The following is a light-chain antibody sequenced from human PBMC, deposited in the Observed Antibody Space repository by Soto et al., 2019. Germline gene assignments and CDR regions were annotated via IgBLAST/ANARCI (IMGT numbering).Light chain of an antibody. CDR1: SSDVGGYNF. Sequence: QSALTQPASVSGSAGQSITISCTVASSDVGGYNFVSWYQQHPGKAPKLMIFEVSNRPSGVSNRFSGSKSGDTASLTISGLQAEDEADYYCSSFRSKSPLYVFGTGTKVTVL. J-gene: IGLJ1*01. V-gene: IGLV2-14*01. CDR2: EVS. CDR3: SSFRSKSPLYV.